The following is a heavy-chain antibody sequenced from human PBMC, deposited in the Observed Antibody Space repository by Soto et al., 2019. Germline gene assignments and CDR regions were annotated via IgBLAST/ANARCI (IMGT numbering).Heavy chain of an antibody. CDR3: ARSMTTVVTLDY. CDR2: IYYSGST. V-gene: IGHV4-39*01. CDR1: GGSISSSSYY. D-gene: IGHD4-17*01. J-gene: IGHJ4*02. Sequence: QLQLQESGPGLVKPSETLSLTCTVSGGSISSSSYYWGWIRQPPGKGLEWIGSIYYSGSTYYNPSLKRRVAXXVXASKTQFSLKLSSVTAADTAVYYCARSMTTVVTLDYWGQGTLVTVSS.